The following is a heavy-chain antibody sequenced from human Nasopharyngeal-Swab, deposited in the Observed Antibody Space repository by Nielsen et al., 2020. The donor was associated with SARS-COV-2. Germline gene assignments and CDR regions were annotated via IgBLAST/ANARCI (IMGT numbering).Heavy chain of an antibody. V-gene: IGHV4-34*01. CDR2: INHSGST. CDR3: ARVTICGGSYGMDV. Sequence: SQTLSLTCAVYGGSFSGYYWSWIRQPPGKGLEWSGEINHSGSTNYNPSLKSRVTISVDTSKNQFSLKLSSVTAADTAVYYCARVTICGGSYGMDVWGQGTTVTVSS. CDR1: GGSFSGYY. D-gene: IGHD3-3*01. J-gene: IGHJ6*02.